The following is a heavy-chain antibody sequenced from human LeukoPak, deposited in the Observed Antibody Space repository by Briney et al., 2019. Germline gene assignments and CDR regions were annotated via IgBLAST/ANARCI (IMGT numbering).Heavy chain of an antibody. CDR3: ARIDYSDYENDAFDI. CDR1: GGSLSGYY. CDR2: ISHSGST. J-gene: IGHJ3*02. Sequence: SETLSLTCAVYGGSLSGYYWGWTRKPPGKGLEWIGEISHSGSTDYNPSLKSRVTISADTSKNQFSLKLSSVTAADTAVYYCARIDYSDYENDAFDIWGQGTMVTVSS. V-gene: IGHV4-34*01. D-gene: IGHD4-11*01.